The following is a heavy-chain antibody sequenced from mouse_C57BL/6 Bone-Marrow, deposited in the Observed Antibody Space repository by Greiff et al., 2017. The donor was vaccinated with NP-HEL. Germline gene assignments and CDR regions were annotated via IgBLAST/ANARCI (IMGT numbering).Heavy chain of an antibody. J-gene: IGHJ2*01. Sequence: EVKLMESGGGLVQPGGSLSLSCAASGFTFTDYYMRWVRQPPGKALEWFGFIRNKANGFTTEYRVSVQGRFTISSDNSQSILYLQMKSLRAEDSATYYCARSLFFDYWGQGTTLTVSS. CDR2: IRNKANGFTT. CDR3: ARSLFFDY. CDR1: GFTFTDYY. V-gene: IGHV7-3*01.